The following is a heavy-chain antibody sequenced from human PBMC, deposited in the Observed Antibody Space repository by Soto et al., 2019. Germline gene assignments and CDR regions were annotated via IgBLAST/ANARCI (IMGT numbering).Heavy chain of an antibody. J-gene: IGHJ5*02. CDR1: GGSIYSSSCF. Sequence: PSETLPLTCSVCGGSIYSSSCFWGWVRHPPGKGLEGIGSIYYSWSPYSNPSLRSRVTISVDTSKNPFSLKLISGTAAATAVLHCSGHYSSGSINWFATWGQGPLVAVSS. V-gene: IGHV4-39*01. D-gene: IGHD6-19*01. CDR2: IYYSWSP. CDR3: SGHYSSGSINWFAT.